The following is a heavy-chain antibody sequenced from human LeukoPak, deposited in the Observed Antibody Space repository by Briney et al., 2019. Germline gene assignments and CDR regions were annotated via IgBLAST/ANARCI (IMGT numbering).Heavy chain of an antibody. CDR2: IKQDGSEK. CDR3: ASWLCSGGSCPRVGDV. V-gene: IGHV3-7*01. Sequence: GGSLRLSCAASGFTFSSYAMSWVRQAPGKGLEWVANIKQDGSEKYYVDSVKGRFTISRDNAKNSLYLQMNSLRAEDTAVYYCASWLCSGGSCPRVGDVWGKGTTVTVSS. J-gene: IGHJ6*04. CDR1: GFTFSSYA. D-gene: IGHD2-15*01.